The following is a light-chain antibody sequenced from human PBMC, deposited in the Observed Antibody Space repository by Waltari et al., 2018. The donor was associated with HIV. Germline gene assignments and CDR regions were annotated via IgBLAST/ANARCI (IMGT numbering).Light chain of an antibody. Sequence: QSVLTQPPSVSAAPGQKVTISCSGSNSNIGNNYVFWYQQLPGTAPKLLMYDNNKRPSGSPDRFSASKSGTSATLGITGLQIGDEAEYYCGTWDSSLNPGGVFGGGTKLTVL. CDR1: NSNIGNNY. V-gene: IGLV1-51*01. J-gene: IGLJ3*02. CDR3: GTWDSSLNPGGV. CDR2: DNN.